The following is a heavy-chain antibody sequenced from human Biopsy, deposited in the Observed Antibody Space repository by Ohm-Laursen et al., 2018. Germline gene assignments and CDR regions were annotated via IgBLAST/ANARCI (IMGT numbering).Heavy chain of an antibody. D-gene: IGHD2/OR15-2a*01. CDR1: GGSISSDY. V-gene: IGHV4-59*01. CDR3: ARATNSTGWPYYYFYGMDV. CDR2: IYYSGST. J-gene: IGHJ6*02. Sequence: GTLSLTCPVSGGSISSDYWSWIRQTPGKGLEWIGYIYYSGSTNYNPSLKSRVTISVDTSKNQFSLRLNSVTAADTAVYCCARATNSTGWPYYYFYGMDVWGQGTTVTVSS.